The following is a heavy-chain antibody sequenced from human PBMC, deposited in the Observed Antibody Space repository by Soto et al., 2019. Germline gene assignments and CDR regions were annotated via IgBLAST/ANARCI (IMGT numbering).Heavy chain of an antibody. V-gene: IGHV4-39*01. CDR3: ARSSGWPEIRGEFQH. D-gene: IGHD6-19*01. CDR1: GGSISSSSYY. J-gene: IGHJ1*01. Sequence: KPSETLSLTCTVSGGSISSSSYYWCWIRHPPGKGLEWIGSIYYSGSTYYNPSLKSRVTISVDTSKNQFSLKLSSVTAADTAVYYCARSSGWPEIRGEFQHWGQGTLVTVSS. CDR2: IYYSGST.